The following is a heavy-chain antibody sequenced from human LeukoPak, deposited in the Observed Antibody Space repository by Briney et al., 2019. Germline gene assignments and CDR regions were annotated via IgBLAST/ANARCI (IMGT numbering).Heavy chain of an antibody. CDR3: ARFGDSWSGYYTSYYYMDV. D-gene: IGHD3-3*01. CDR1: GFTFSSYW. J-gene: IGHJ6*03. CDR2: IKQDGSEK. V-gene: IGHV3-7*01. Sequence: GGSLRLSCAASGFTFSSYWMSWVRQAPGKGLEWVANIKQDGSEKYYVDSVKGRFTISRDNAKNSLYLQMNSLRAEDTAVYYCARFGDSWSGYYTSYYYMDVWGKGTTVTVSS.